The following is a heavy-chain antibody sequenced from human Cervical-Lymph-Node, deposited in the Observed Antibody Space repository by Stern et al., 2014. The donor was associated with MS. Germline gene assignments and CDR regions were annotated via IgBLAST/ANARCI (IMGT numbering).Heavy chain of an antibody. CDR2: IYPGDSDT. V-gene: IGHV5-51*01. J-gene: IGHJ4*02. D-gene: IGHD6-13*01. CDR1: GFGFNTYW. CDR3: TRVWYVGSTDY. Sequence: EVQLVESGAEVKKPGESLKISCKASGFGFNTYWIGWVRQMPEKGLEWMGIIYPGDSDTRYSPSFQGQVTMSADKSINTAYLQWRSLKASDTAMYYCTRVWYVGSTDYWGQGTLVTVSS.